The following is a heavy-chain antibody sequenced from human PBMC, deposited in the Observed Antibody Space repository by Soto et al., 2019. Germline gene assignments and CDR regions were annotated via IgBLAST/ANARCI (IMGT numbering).Heavy chain of an antibody. CDR2: IYYSGST. V-gene: IGHV4-30-4*01. D-gene: IGHD6-6*01. Sequence: QVQLQESGPGLVKPSQTLSLTCTVSGGSISSGDYYWSWIRQPPGKGLEWIGYIYYSGSTYYNPSLKSRVTISVDRSNNQFSLRLSSVTAADTAVYYCARVAGSSRGYFDYWGQGTLVTVSS. J-gene: IGHJ4*02. CDR3: ARVAGSSRGYFDY. CDR1: GGSISSGDYY.